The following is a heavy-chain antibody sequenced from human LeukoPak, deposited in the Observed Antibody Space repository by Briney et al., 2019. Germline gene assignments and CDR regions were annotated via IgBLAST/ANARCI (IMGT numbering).Heavy chain of an antibody. V-gene: IGHV3-20*04. CDR1: GFTFDDYG. CDR3: ARGGCSSTSCPYYYYYYMDV. CDR2: INWNGGST. J-gene: IGHJ6*03. Sequence: GGSLRLSWAASGFTFDDYGMSWVRQAPGKGLEWVSGINWNGGSTGYADSVKGRFTISRDNAKNSLYLQMNSLRAEDTALYYCARGGCSSTSCPYYYYYYMDVWGKGTTVTVSS. D-gene: IGHD2-2*01.